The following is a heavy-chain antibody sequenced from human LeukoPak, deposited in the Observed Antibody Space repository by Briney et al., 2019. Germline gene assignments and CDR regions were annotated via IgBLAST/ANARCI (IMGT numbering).Heavy chain of an antibody. V-gene: IGHV4-34*01. D-gene: IGHD3-10*01. CDR1: GGSFSGYY. CDR3: ARDHYYGSGSFDY. CDR2: INHSGST. J-gene: IGHJ4*02. Sequence: SETLSLTCAVYGGSFSGYYWSWIRQPPGKGLEWIGEINHSGSTNYSPSLKSRVTISVDTSKNQFSLKLSSVTAADTAVYYCARDHYYGSGSFDYWGQGTLVTVSS.